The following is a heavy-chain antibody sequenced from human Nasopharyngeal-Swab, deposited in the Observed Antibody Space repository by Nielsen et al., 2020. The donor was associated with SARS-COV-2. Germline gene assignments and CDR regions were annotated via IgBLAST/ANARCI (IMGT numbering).Heavy chain of an antibody. J-gene: IGHJ4*02. V-gene: IGHV3-9*01. CDR1: GFTFDDYA. Sequence: SLKISCAASGFTFDDYAMHWVRQAPGKGLEWVSGINWNSGNKGYADSVKGRFTISGDNAKNSVYLEMTSLRAEDTALYYCAKGLEDWGQGTLVTVSS. D-gene: IGHD1-1*01. CDR3: AKGLED. CDR2: INWNSGNK.